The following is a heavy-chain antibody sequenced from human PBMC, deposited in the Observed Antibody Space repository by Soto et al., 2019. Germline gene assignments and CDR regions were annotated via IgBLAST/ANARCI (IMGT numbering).Heavy chain of an antibody. CDR2: VSHDGRNT. J-gene: IGHJ4*02. Sequence: VQLVESGGGVVQPGRSLRLSCAASGFTFSDYAMHWVRQAPGKGLEWVAVVSHDGRNTHYADSVKGRFTISRDSSKKTVSLEMTSLGAEDTAVYCCAKGGRQWLVTSDFNYWGQGALVTVSS. CDR1: GFTFSDYA. D-gene: IGHD6-19*01. V-gene: IGHV3-30*18. CDR3: AKGGRQWLVTSDFNY.